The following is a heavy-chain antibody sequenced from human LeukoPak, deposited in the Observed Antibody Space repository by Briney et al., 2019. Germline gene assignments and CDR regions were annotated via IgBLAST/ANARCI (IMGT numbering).Heavy chain of an antibody. Sequence: NPGGSLRLSCAASGFTFSSYSMNWVRQAPGKGLEGVSSISSSSSYIYYADSVKGRFTISRDNAKNSLYLQMTSLRAEDTAAYYCASDLGPPAQYSSGSDYWGQGTLVTVSS. V-gene: IGHV3-21*01. CDR2: ISSSSSYI. CDR1: GFTFSSYS. J-gene: IGHJ4*02. CDR3: ASDLGPPAQYSSGSDY. D-gene: IGHD6-19*01.